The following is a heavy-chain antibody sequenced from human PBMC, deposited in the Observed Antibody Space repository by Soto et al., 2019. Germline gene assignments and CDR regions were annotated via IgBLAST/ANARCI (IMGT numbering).Heavy chain of an antibody. CDR2: ISSSGGSI. Sequence: EVQLVESGGGLVQPGGSLRLSCAGSGFTFNSHEMTWVRQAPGKGLEWISSISSSGGSIYYADSVKGRFTVSRDNAKNSLYLQMNSLRAEDTAVYYCATSWGLYCSSSRYYSPWFDPSGRGTLVTVSS. J-gene: IGHJ5*02. V-gene: IGHV3-48*03. CDR3: ATSWGLYCSSSRYYSPWFDP. D-gene: IGHD2-2*01. CDR1: GFTFNSHE.